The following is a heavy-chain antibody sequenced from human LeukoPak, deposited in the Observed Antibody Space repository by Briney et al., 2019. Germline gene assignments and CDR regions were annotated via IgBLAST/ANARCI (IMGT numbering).Heavy chain of an antibody. J-gene: IGHJ4*02. V-gene: IGHV3-64D*06. CDR3: VKDLSGSYSFDF. CDR1: GFIVSRNY. Sequence: GGSLRLSCAASGFIVSRNYMSWVRQAPGKGLEYVSSISSDVGRTYHADSVRGRFTISRDNSKNTVSLQMSSLRVEDTAVYYCVKDLSGSYSFDFWGQGSLVTVSS. CDR2: ISSDVGRT. D-gene: IGHD1-26*01.